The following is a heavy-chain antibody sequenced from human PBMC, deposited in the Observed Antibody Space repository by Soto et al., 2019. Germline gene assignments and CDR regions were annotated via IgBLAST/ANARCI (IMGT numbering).Heavy chain of an antibody. D-gene: IGHD3-22*01. J-gene: IGHJ3*02. CDR2: ISYDGSNK. CDR3: AREGRITMIVVVPRGAFDI. CDR1: GFTFSSYA. V-gene: IGHV3-30-3*01. Sequence: VQLVESGGGVVQPGRSLRLSCAASGFTFSSYAMHWVRQAPGKGLEWVAVISYDGSNKYYADSVKGRFTISRDNSKNTLYLQMNSLRAEDTAVYYCAREGRITMIVVVPRGAFDIWGQGTMVTVSS.